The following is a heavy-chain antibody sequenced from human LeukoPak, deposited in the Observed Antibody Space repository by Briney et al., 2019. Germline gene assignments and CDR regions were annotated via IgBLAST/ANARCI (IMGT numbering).Heavy chain of an antibody. CDR1: GGSISSYY. J-gene: IGHJ4*02. Sequence: SETLSLTCTVSGGSISSYYWSWIRQPPGKGLEWIGYIYYSGSTNYNPSLKSRVTISVDTSKNQFSLKLSSVTAADTAVYYCASSGGWELLLRFDYWGQGTLVTVSS. CDR3: ASSGGWELLLRFDY. CDR2: IYYSGST. D-gene: IGHD1-26*01. V-gene: IGHV4-59*08.